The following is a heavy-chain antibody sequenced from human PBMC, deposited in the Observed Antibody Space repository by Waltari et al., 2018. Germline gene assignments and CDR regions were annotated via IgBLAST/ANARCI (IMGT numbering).Heavy chain of an antibody. CDR2: INAGNGNT. V-gene: IGHV1-3*01. Sequence: QVQLVQSGAEVKKPGASVKVSCKASGYTFTSYAMHWVRQAPGQRLEWMGWINAGNGNTKYSQKFQGRVTITRDTSASTAYMELSSLRSEDTAVYYCARDRVEMATIIPDYWGQGTLVTVSS. CDR3: ARDRVEMATIIPDY. J-gene: IGHJ4*02. D-gene: IGHD5-12*01. CDR1: GYTFTSYA.